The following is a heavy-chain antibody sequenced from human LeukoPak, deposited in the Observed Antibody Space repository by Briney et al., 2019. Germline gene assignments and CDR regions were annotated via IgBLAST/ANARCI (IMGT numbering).Heavy chain of an antibody. J-gene: IGHJ4*02. CDR2: IGAGADT. Sequence: SGGSLRLSCAASGFSFSNSDMHWVRQATGKGLEWVSAIGAGADTYYPDSVKGRFTISRENAKNSLYLQMNSLRAGDTGVYYCAKVLWFGELSADYWGQGTLVTVSS. CDR3: AKVLWFGELSADY. CDR1: GFSFSNSD. V-gene: IGHV3-13*01. D-gene: IGHD3-10*01.